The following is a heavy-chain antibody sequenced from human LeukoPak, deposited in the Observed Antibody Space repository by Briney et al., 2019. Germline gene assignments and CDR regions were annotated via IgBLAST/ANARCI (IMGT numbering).Heavy chain of an antibody. J-gene: IGHJ4*02. V-gene: IGHV4-4*07. CDR2: IYISGGT. CDR1: GGSISSYY. D-gene: IGHD2-15*01. CDR3: AREKLLDGVAD. Sequence: SETLSLTCSVSGGSISSYYWSWIRQPAGKGLEWIGRIYISGGTNYNPSLRSRVTMSVDTSKNQFSLKLSSVTAADTAVYYCAREKLLDGVADWGQGTLVTVSS.